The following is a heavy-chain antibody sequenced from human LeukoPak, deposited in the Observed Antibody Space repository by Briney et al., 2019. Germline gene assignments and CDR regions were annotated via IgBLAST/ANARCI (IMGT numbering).Heavy chain of an antibody. CDR3: ATGLGYYGSGAFDY. CDR2: FDPEDGET. CDR1: GYTLTELS. D-gene: IGHD3-10*01. V-gene: IGHV1-24*01. Sequence: GASVKVSCKVSGYTLTELSMHWVRQAPGKGLEWMGGFDPEDGETIYAQKFQGRVTMTEDTSTDTAYMELSSLRSEDTAVYYCATGLGYYGSGAFDYWGQGTLVTVSS. J-gene: IGHJ4*02.